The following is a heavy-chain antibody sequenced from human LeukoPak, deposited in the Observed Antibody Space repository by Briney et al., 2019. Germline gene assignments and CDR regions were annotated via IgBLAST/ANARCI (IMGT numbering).Heavy chain of an antibody. V-gene: IGHV3-53*01. D-gene: IGHD3-10*01. CDR2: IYSGGST. Sequence: PGGPLRLSCAASGFTVSSNYMSWVRQAPGKGLEWVSVIYSGGSTYYADSVKGRFTISRDNSKNTLYLQMNSLRAEDTAVYYCARMSMVRGVINDYWGQGTLVTVSS. J-gene: IGHJ4*02. CDR1: GFTVSSNY. CDR3: ARMSMVRGVINDY.